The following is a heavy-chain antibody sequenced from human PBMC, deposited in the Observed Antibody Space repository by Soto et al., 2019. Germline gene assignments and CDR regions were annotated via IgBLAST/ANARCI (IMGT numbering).Heavy chain of an antibody. CDR2: IRTDGGYT. D-gene: IGHD4-17*01. V-gene: IGHV3-74*01. Sequence: EVQLVESGGGLVQPGGSLRLACVASGFSLSDHWMHWVRQVPGKGLVHVSRIRTDGGYTNYADFVEGRFTISRDNAKNTLYQQMNSLRDEDTAVYCCGRDHYGFNSIDQWGQGTLVTVSS. CDR3: GRDHYGFNSIDQ. J-gene: IGHJ4*02. CDR1: GFSLSDHW.